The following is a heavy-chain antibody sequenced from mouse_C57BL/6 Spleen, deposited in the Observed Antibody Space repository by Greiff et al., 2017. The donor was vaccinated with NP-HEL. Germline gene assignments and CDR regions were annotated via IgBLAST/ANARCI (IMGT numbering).Heavy chain of an antibody. CDR1: GYSITSGYY. CDR2: ISYDGSN. J-gene: IGHJ3*01. Sequence: EVQLQESGPGLVKPSQSLSLTCSVTGYSITSGYYWNWIRQFPGNKLEWMGYISYDGSNNYNPSLKNRISITRDTSKNQFFLKLNSVTTEDTATYYCARDGYAWFAYWGQGTLVTVSA. D-gene: IGHD2-2*01. V-gene: IGHV3-6*01. CDR3: ARDGYAWFAY.